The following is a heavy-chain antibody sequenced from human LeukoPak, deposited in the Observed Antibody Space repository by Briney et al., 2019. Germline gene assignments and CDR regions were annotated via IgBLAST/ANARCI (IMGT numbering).Heavy chain of an antibody. CDR3: ARTYGLGYCSSTSCYGDGDY. Sequence: SETLSLTCTVSGGSISSSSYYWGWIRQPPGKGLEWIGSIYYSGSTYYNPSLKSRVTISVDTSKNQFSLKLSSVTAADTAVYYCARTYGLGYCSSTSCYGDGDYWGQGTLVTVSS. D-gene: IGHD2-2*01. CDR1: GGSISSSSYY. V-gene: IGHV4-39*07. J-gene: IGHJ4*02. CDR2: IYYSGST.